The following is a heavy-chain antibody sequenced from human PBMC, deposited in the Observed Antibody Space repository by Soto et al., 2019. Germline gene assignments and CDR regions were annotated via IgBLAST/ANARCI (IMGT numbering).Heavy chain of an antibody. J-gene: IGHJ4*02. CDR2: ISYDGSNK. CDR3: AKHIGILTGTSDY. D-gene: IGHD4-17*01. Sequence: QVQLVESGGGVVQPGRSLRLSCAASGFTFSSYAMHWVRQAPGKGLEWVAVISYDGSNKYYADSVKGRFTISRDNSKNTLYLQMNSLRAEDTAVYYCAKHIGILTGTSDYWGQGTLVTVSS. V-gene: IGHV3-30-3*02. CDR1: GFTFSSYA.